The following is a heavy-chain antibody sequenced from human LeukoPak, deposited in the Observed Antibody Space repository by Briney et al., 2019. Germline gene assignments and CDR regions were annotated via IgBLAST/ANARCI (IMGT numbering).Heavy chain of an antibody. Sequence: KPLETLSLTCTVSGGSISNSGGFYWSWIRQHPGNGLEWIGFISYRGSTYYNPSLKSRVSMSVDTSRSQFSLRLTSVTDEDTAVYYCARISQSSGGFYYWGQGSLVTVSS. J-gene: IGHJ4*02. CDR3: ARISQSSGGFYY. V-gene: IGHV4-31*02. D-gene: IGHD2-15*01. CDR1: GGSISNSGGFY. CDR2: ISYRGST.